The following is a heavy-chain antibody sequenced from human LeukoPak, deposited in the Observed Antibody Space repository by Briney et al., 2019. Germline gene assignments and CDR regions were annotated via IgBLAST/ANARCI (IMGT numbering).Heavy chain of an antibody. CDR2: ISSSGSTI. CDR3: AKDSWEVGATAEIDY. D-gene: IGHD1-26*01. J-gene: IGHJ4*02. Sequence: QPGGSLRLSCAASGFTFISYEMNWVRQAPGKGLEWVSYISSSGSTIYYADSVKGRFTISRDNAKNSLYLQMNSLRAEDTAVYYCAKDSWEVGATAEIDYWGQGTLVTVSS. CDR1: GFTFISYE. V-gene: IGHV3-48*03.